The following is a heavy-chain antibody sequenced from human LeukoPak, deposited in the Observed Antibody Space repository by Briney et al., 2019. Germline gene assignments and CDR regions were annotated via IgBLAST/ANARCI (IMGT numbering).Heavy chain of an antibody. CDR1: GFTFSSYA. D-gene: IGHD2-2*01. Sequence: GGSLRLSCAASGFTFSSYAMSWVRQAPGKGLEWVSAISGSGGSTYYADSVKGRFTISRDNSKNTLYLQMNSLRAEDTAVYYCAKTKPRGEVPAALPFDYWGQGTLVTVSS. V-gene: IGHV3-23*01. CDR2: ISGSGGST. J-gene: IGHJ4*02. CDR3: AKTKPRGEVPAALPFDY.